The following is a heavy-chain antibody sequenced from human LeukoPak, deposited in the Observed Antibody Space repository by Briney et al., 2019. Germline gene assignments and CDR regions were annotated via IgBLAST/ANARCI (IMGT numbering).Heavy chain of an antibody. J-gene: IGHJ4*02. D-gene: IGHD1-1*01. CDR3: AREETGTTKTYYFDY. CDR2: IKQDGSEK. CDR1: GFTFSSYW. Sequence: GGSLRLSCAASGFTFSSYWMSWVRQAPGKGLEWVANIKQDGSEKCYVDSVKGRFTISRDNAKNSLYLQMNSLRAEDTAVYYCAREETGTTKTYYFDYWGQGTLVTVSS. V-gene: IGHV3-7*01.